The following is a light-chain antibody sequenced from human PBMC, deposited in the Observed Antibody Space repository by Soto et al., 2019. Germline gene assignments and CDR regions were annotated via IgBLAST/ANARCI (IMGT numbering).Light chain of an antibody. Sequence: EIVLTQSPDTLSLSPGERATLSCWASQTVSSSYLAWYQQKPGQAPRRLIYGASTRASGIPDRFSGSGAGTDFTLTISRLEPEDFAVYYCQQYDSSPPILTFGGGTKVEIK. J-gene: IGKJ4*01. CDR1: QTVSSSY. CDR3: QQYDSSPPILT. V-gene: IGKV3-20*01. CDR2: GAS.